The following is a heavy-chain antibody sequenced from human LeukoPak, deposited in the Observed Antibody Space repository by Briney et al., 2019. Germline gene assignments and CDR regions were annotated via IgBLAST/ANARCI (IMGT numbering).Heavy chain of an antibody. V-gene: IGHV6-1*01. CDR1: GDSVSSISVA. CDR2: TYYRSKWYY. Sequence: SQTLSLTCAISGDSVSSISVAWNWLRQSPSRGLEWLGRTYYRSKWYYEYAGSVKSRINISPDTFKNQFSLQLTSVTPEDTAVYYCSLARSEYHYGMDVWGQGTTVTVSS. CDR3: SLARSEYHYGMDV. J-gene: IGHJ6*02.